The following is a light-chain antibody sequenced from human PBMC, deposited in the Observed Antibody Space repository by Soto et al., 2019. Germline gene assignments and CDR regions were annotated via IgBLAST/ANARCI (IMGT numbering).Light chain of an antibody. V-gene: IGKV3-20*01. CDR1: QNVARNY. J-gene: IGKJ4*01. Sequence: ENVLTQSPGTLSLSPGESATLSCRASQNVARNYLAWFQQRPGQAPRLLIYDASTRATGIPDRFSGSGSGTDFTLTISRLEPEDFAVYFCQQYATSPLAFGGGTKVDTK. CDR3: QQYATSPLA. CDR2: DAS.